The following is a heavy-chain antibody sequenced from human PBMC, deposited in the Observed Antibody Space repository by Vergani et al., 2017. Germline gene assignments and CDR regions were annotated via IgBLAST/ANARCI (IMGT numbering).Heavy chain of an antibody. Sequence: EVQLLESGGGLVQPGGSLRLSCAASGFTFSTYAMTWVRQAPGKGLEWVSTISGSGGSTYYADSVKGRFTISRDNAKNTLYLQMNSLRAEDTAVYYCARGGRMMPVAGVGGYWGQGTLVTVSS. CDR1: GFTFSTYA. D-gene: IGHD6-19*01. CDR2: ISGSGGST. CDR3: ARGGRMMPVAGVGGY. V-gene: IGHV3-23*01. J-gene: IGHJ4*02.